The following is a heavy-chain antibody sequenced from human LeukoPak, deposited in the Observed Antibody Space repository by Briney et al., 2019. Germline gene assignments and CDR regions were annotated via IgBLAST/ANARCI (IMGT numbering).Heavy chain of an antibody. CDR2: ISSSSSYI. J-gene: IGHJ4*02. D-gene: IGHD3-9*01. V-gene: IGHV3-21*01. CDR3: ASPVITTGYQPGY. CDR1: GFTFSSYE. Sequence: GGSLRLSCAASGFTFSSYEMNWVRQAPGKGLEWVSSISSSSSYIYYADSVKGRFTISRDNAKNSLYLQMNSLRAEDTAVYYCASPVITTGYQPGYWGQGTLVTVSS.